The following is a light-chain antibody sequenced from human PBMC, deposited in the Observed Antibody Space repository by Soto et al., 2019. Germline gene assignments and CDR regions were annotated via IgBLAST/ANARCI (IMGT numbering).Light chain of an antibody. CDR3: AAWDDSLNGPV. V-gene: IGLV1-44*01. Sequence: QSVLTQPPSASGTPGQKVFISCSGSSSNIGGTNYAYWYQQLPGAAPKLLIYSNNQRPSGVPDRFSGSKSGTSASLAISGLQSEDEADYYCAAWDDSLNGPVFGGGTKLTVL. J-gene: IGLJ3*02. CDR1: SSNIGGTNY. CDR2: SNN.